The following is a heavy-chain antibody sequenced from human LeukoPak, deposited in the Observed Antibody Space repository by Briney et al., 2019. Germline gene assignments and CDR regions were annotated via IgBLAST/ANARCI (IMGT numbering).Heavy chain of an antibody. D-gene: IGHD2-2*01. Sequence: SVKVSRKASGGTFSSYAISWVRQAPGQGLEWMGGIIPIFGTANYAQKFQGRVTITADKSTSTAYMELSSLRSEDTAVYYCARRYCSSTSCYLGAFDIWGQGTMVTVSS. V-gene: IGHV1-69*06. CDR3: ARRYCSSTSCYLGAFDI. J-gene: IGHJ3*02. CDR2: IIPIFGTA. CDR1: GGTFSSYA.